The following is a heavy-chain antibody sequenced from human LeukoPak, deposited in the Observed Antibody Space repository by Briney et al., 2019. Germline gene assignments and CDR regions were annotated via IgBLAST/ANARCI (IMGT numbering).Heavy chain of an antibody. D-gene: IGHD2-2*01. CDR2: IWYDGSNK. Sequence: GGSLRLFCAASGFTFSSYGMHWVRQAPGKGLEGVAVIWYDGSNKYYADSVKGRFTISRDNAKDSLYLQMNSLRAEDTAVYYGARSVPAGNRRWGQGTLVTVSS. CDR3: ARSVPAGNRR. V-gene: IGHV3-33*03. J-gene: IGHJ4*02. CDR1: GFTFSSYG.